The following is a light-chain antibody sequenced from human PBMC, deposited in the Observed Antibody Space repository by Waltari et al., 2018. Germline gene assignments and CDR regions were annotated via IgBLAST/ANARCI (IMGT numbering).Light chain of an antibody. Sequence: GERATLSCRASQSVGRSLAWYQQIPGQAPRLLIYGASSRATGIPDRFSGSGSGTDFSLTISRLEPEDFAVYFCQHYVRLPATFDQGTKVAI. J-gene: IGKJ1*01. CDR2: GAS. CDR1: QSVGRS. CDR3: QHYVRLPAT. V-gene: IGKV3-20*01.